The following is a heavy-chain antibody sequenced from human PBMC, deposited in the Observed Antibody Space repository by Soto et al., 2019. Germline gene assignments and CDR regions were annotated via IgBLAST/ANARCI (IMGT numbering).Heavy chain of an antibody. V-gene: IGHV3-23*01. CDR3: AKALKVVNSIAGAREWYFDL. CDR2: ISGSGGST. D-gene: IGHD6-19*01. J-gene: IGHJ2*01. Sequence: EVQLLESGGGLVQPGGSLRLSCAASGFTFSSYAMSWVRQAPGKGLEWVSAISGSGGSTYYADSVKGRFTISRDNSKNSLYLQMNSLRAEDTAVYYCAKALKVVNSIAGAREWYFDLWGRGTLVTVSS. CDR1: GFTFSSYA.